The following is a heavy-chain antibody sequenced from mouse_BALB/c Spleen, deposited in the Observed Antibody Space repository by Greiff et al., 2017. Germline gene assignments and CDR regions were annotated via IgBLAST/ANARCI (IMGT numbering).Heavy chain of an antibody. CDR2: INPSTGYT. CDR1: GYTFSSYW. Sequence: QVQLKQSGAELAKPGASVKMSCKASGYTFSSYWMHWVKQRPGQGLEWIGYINPSTGYTEYNQKFKDKATLTADKSSSTAYMQLSSLTSEDSAVYYCARTATRAMDYWGQGTSVTVSS. D-gene: IGHD1-2*01. CDR3: ARTATRAMDY. V-gene: IGHV1-7*01. J-gene: IGHJ4*01.